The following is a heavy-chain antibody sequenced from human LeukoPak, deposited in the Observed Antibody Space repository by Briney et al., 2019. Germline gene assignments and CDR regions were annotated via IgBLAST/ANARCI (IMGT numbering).Heavy chain of an antibody. J-gene: IGHJ4*02. CDR3: ARDRSMYYYNSSGYLDLDY. CDR1: GYTFTSYG. CDR2: ISAYNGNT. V-gene: IGHV1-18*01. Sequence: ASVKVSCKASGYTFTSYGISWVRQAPGQGLEWMGWISAYNGNTNYAQKLQGRVTMATDTSTSTAYMELRSLRSDDTAVYYCARDRSMYYYNSSGYLDLDYWGQGTLVTVSS. D-gene: IGHD3-22*01.